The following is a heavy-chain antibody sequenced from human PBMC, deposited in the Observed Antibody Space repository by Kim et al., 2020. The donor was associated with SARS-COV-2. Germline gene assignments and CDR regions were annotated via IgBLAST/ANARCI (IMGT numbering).Heavy chain of an antibody. Sequence: ASVKVSCKASGYTFNTYGITWVQQAPGQGLEWMGWINVYSNNTYYEEKFQGRVTMTTDTSTSTAYMELRSLRPADTAVYYCARMDYFYYYYMDVWGKGTTVTVSS. CDR1: GYTFNTYG. CDR2: INVYSNNT. V-gene: IGHV1-18*01. CDR3: ARMDYFYYYYMDV. J-gene: IGHJ6*03.